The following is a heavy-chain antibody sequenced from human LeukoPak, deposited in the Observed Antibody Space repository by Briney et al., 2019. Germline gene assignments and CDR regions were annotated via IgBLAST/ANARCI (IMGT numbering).Heavy chain of an antibody. Sequence: ASVKVSCKASGYTFTSYAMHWVRQAPGQGLEWMGWITPSGGTNYPQKFQGRVAITRDTSITTAYMDLSRLTSDDTAVYYGARDTSYYDKSLTYWGQGTLVTVSS. D-gene: IGHD3-22*01. V-gene: IGHV1-2*02. CDR1: GYTFTSYA. CDR2: ITPSGGT. J-gene: IGHJ4*02. CDR3: ARDTSYYDKSLTY.